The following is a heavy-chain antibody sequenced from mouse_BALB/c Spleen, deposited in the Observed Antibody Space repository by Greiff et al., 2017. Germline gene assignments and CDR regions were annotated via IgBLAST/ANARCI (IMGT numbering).Heavy chain of an antibody. CDR3: TREDYGNYDYAMDY. D-gene: IGHD2-1*01. V-gene: IGHV1S81*02. CDR1: GYTFTSYW. CDR2: INPSNGGT. Sequence: QVQLQQPGAELVKPGASVKMSCKASGYTFTSYWMHWVKQRPGQGLEWIGGINPSNGGTNFNEKFKSKATLTVDKSSSTAYMQLSSLTSEDSAVYYCTREDYGNYDYAMDYWGQGTSVTVSS. J-gene: IGHJ4*01.